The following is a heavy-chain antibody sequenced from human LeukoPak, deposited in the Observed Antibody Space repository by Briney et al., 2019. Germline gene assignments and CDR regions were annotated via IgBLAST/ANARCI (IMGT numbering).Heavy chain of an antibody. CDR1: GYTFTDFY. J-gene: IGHJ5*02. CDR3: ARDSDQTPSSGWYLNWFDP. Sequence: AASVKVSCKASGYTFTDFYMHWVRQAPGQGLEWMGWINPNSGVTNYAQKFQGRVTMTRDTSISTAYMELSRLRSDDTAVYYCARDSDQTPSSGWYLNWFDPWGQGTLVTVSS. V-gene: IGHV1-2*02. CDR2: INPNSGVT. D-gene: IGHD6-19*01.